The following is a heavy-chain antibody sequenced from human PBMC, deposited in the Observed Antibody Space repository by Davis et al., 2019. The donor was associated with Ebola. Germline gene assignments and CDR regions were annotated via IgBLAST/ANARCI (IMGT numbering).Heavy chain of an antibody. CDR1: GYTFTSYG. V-gene: IGHV1-18*04. CDR2: ISAYNGNT. J-gene: IGHJ6*02. Sequence: ASVKVSCKASGYTFTSYGISWVRQAPGQGLEWMGWISAYNGNTNYAQKLQGRVTMTTDTSTSTAYMELRSLRSDDTAVYYCATVDGDYYYYGMDVWGQGTTVTVSS. D-gene: IGHD4-17*01. CDR3: ATVDGDYYYYGMDV.